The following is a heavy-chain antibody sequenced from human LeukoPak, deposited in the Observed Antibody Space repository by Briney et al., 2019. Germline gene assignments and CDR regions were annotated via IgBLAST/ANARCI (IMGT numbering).Heavy chain of an antibody. CDR2: IYHSGPT. V-gene: IGHV4-38-2*02. CDR3: ARDVDRFDY. CDR1: SFSISSGHY. Sequence: SETLFLTCSVSSFSISSGHYWGWIRQPPGKGLEWIGSIYHSGPTYYNPSLKSRVTISVDTSKNHFSLTLTSVTAADTAVYYCARDVDRFDYRGQGTLVTVSS. J-gene: IGHJ4*02. D-gene: IGHD2-21*01.